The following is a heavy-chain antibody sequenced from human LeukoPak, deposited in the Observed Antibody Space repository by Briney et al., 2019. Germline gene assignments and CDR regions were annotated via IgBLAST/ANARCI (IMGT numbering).Heavy chain of an antibody. CDR2: INPNSGGT. CDR1: GYTFTGYY. CDR3: ARAIAAAAPFDY. Sequence: GGSLRLSCAASGYTFTGYYMHWVRQAPGQGLEWMGWINPNSGGTNYAQKFQGWVTMTRDTSISTAYMELSRLRSDDTAVYYCARAIAAAAPFDYWGQGTLVTVSS. J-gene: IGHJ4*02. D-gene: IGHD6-13*01. V-gene: IGHV1-2*04.